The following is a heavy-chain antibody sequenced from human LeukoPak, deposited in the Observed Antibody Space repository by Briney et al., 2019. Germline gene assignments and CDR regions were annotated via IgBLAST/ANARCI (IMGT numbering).Heavy chain of an antibody. V-gene: IGHV4-39*02. D-gene: IGHD1-26*01. Sequence: SETQSLTCTVSGGSISNGDYNWSWIRQSPGKGLEWIGSIYYSGSTYYNPSLKSRVTISVDTSKNQFSLKLSSVTAADTAVYYCARETYGSPGDLYAFDIWGQGTMVTVSS. CDR2: IYYSGST. CDR3: ARETYGSPGDLYAFDI. J-gene: IGHJ3*02. CDR1: GGSISNGDYN.